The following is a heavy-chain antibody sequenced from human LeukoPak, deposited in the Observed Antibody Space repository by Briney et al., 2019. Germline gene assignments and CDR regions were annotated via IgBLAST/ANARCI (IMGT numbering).Heavy chain of an antibody. Sequence: GGSLRLSCAASGFTSSSYGMHWVRQAPGKGLEWVAVISYDGSNKYYADSVKGRFTISRDNSKNTLYLQMNSLRAEDTAVYYCAKDGYSSSSGRGLDYFDYWGQGTLVTVSS. CDR1: GFTSSSYG. CDR3: AKDGYSSSSGRGLDYFDY. J-gene: IGHJ4*02. V-gene: IGHV3-30*18. D-gene: IGHD6-6*01. CDR2: ISYDGSNK.